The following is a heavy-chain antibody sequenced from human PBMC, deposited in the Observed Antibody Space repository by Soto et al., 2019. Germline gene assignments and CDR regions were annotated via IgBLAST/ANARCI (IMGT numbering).Heavy chain of an antibody. CDR1: GGTFGSYA. CDR2: IIPITATA. Sequence: QVQLVQSGAEVKKPGSSVKVSCKASGGTFGSYAISWARQAPGQGLEWMGGIIPITATANYAQKFQGRVTITADESTSTASMQLSSLRSADTAVYYCARSQGSSTSLEIYYYYYYGMDVWGRGTTVTVSS. D-gene: IGHD2-2*01. CDR3: ARSQGSSTSLEIYYYYYYGMDV. J-gene: IGHJ6*02. V-gene: IGHV1-69*01.